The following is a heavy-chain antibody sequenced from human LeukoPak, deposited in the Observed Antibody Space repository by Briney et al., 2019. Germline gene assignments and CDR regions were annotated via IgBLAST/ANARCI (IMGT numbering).Heavy chain of an antibody. V-gene: IGHV3-30*03. D-gene: IGHD4-17*01. J-gene: IGHJ1*01. CDR1: GFTFNDYA. Sequence: GRSLRLSCAASGFTFNDYAMHWVRQAPGKGLEWVSDISYDGSNKYYADSVKGRFTISRGNSKNTLYLQMNSLRAEDTAVYYCAREGTVTTSPEYFQHWGQGTLVTVSS. CDR3: AREGTVTTSPEYFQH. CDR2: ISYDGSNK.